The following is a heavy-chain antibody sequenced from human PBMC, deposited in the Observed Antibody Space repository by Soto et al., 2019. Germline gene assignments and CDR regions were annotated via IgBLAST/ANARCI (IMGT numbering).Heavy chain of an antibody. CDR1: GFSFVSYW. D-gene: IGHD6-19*01. V-gene: IGHV3-74*01. CDR2: INGDADNS. J-gene: IGHJ4*02. Sequence: EVQLAESGGGLALTGGSLRLSCAASGFSFVSYWMHWVRQVPGEGLAWVSRINGDADNSDYADSVKGRFTISRDNAMNRLYLQMDSLRADDTGVYYCVRDFRGAVAGSEFDHWGQGTLVTVSS. CDR3: VRDFRGAVAGSEFDH.